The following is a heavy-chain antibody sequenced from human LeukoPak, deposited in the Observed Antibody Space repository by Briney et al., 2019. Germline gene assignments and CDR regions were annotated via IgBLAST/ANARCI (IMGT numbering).Heavy chain of an antibody. Sequence: SETLSLTCTVSGGSISSSIYYWGWIRQPPGKGLEWIGSIYYSGSTYYNPSLKSRVTISVDTSKNQFSLKLSSVTAADTAVYYCARHSQTYYYYYGMDVWGQGTTVTVSS. CDR1: GGSISSSIYY. V-gene: IGHV4-39*01. CDR2: IYYSGST. CDR3: ARHSQTYYYYYGMDV. J-gene: IGHJ6*02.